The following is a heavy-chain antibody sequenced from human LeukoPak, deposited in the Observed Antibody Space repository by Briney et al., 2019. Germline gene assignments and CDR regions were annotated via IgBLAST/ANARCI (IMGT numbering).Heavy chain of an antibody. D-gene: IGHD4-23*01. CDR2: IWYDGSNK. CDR3: ARGAHYGGNSPDY. J-gene: IGHJ4*02. CDR1: GFNFGSYA. V-gene: IGHV3-30*04. Sequence: GGSLRLSCAASGFNFGSYAMHRVRQAPDKGLQWVAVIWYDGSNKYYADSVKGRFIISRDNSKSTVFLQMNSLRIEDTGVYYCARGAHYGGNSPDYWGQGTLVTVSS.